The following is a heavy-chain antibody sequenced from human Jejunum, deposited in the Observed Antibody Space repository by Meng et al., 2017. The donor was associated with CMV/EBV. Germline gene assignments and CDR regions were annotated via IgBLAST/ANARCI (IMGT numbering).Heavy chain of an antibody. J-gene: IGHJ4*02. D-gene: IGHD6-19*01. V-gene: IGHV4-59*01. CDR1: NYY. CDR2: IYYNGST. Sequence: NYYWSWIRQPPGKGLEWIGYIYYNGSTNYNPSLKSRVTISVDTSKNQFSLKLNSVTAADTAVYYCARGDSSGWSKPTESTDCDYWGQGTQVTVSS. CDR3: ARGDSSGWSKPTESTDCDY.